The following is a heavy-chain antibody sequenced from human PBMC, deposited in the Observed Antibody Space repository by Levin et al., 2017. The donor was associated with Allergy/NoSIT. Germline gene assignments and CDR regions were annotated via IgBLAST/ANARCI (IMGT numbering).Heavy chain of an antibody. CDR1: GGSISSYY. CDR2: IYYSGST. Sequence: SSETLSLTCTVSGGSISSYYWSWIRQPPGKGLEWIGYIYYSGSTNYNPSLKSRVTISVDTSKNQFSLKLSSVTAADTAVYYCAREEGGLDYGDYHYWGQGTLVTVSS. J-gene: IGHJ4*02. V-gene: IGHV4-59*01. D-gene: IGHD4-17*01. CDR3: AREEGGLDYGDYHY.